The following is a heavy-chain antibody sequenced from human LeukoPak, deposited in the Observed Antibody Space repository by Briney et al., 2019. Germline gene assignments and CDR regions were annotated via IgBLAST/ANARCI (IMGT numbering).Heavy chain of an antibody. CDR3: ARGNRGNYYYGMDV. CDR2: ISSNGGST. J-gene: IGHJ6*02. V-gene: IGHV3-64*02. CDR1: GFTFSSYA. Sequence: GGSLRLSCAASGFTFSSYAMHWVRQAPGKGLGYVSAISSNGGSTYYADSVKGRFTISRDNSKNTLYLQMGSLRAEDMAVYYCARGNRGNYYYGMDVWGQGTTVTVSS.